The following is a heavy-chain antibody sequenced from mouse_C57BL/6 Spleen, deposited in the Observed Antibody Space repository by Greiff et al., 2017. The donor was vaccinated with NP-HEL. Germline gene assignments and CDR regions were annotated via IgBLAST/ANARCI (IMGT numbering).Heavy chain of an antibody. J-gene: IGHJ2*01. V-gene: IGHV1-82*01. Sequence: QVQLKESGPELVKPGASVKISCKASGYAFSSSWMNWVKQRPGKGLEWIGRIYPGDGDTNYNGKFKGKATLTADKSSSTAYMQLSSLTSEDSAVYFCARILLYYFDYWGQGTTLTVSS. CDR2: IYPGDGDT. CDR3: ARILLYYFDY. CDR1: GYAFSSSW. D-gene: IGHD1-1*02.